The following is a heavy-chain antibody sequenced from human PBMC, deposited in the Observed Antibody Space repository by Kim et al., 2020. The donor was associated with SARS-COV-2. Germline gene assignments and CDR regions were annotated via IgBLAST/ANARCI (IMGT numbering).Heavy chain of an antibody. J-gene: IGHJ4*02. CDR1: GGSISSSNW. CDR2: IYHSGST. V-gene: IGHV4-4*02. CDR3: ARAPYSWGMYYFDY. Sequence: SETLSLTCAVSGGSISSSNWWSWVRQPPGKGLEWIGEIYHSGSTNYNPSLKSRVTISVDKSKNQFSLKLSSVTAADTAVYYCARAPYSWGMYYFDYWGQGTLVTVSS. D-gene: IGHD1-20*01.